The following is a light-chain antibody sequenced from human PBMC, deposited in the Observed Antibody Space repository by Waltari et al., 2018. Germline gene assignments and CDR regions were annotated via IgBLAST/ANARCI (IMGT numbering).Light chain of an antibody. J-gene: IGLJ2*01. V-gene: IGLV2-14*03. CDR1: SSAIGGYHY. CDR2: DVT. Sequence: QSALTQPASVSGSPGQSITISCTGTSSAIGGYHYVSWYQQHPGKAPKLMIYDVTKRPSGVSDRFSGSKSGNTAALTISGLQAEDEADYYCSSYTSTSTLGIFGGGTKLTVL. CDR3: SSYTSTSTLGI.